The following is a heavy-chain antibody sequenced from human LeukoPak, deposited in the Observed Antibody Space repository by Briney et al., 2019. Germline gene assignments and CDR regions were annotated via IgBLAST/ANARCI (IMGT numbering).Heavy chain of an antibody. D-gene: IGHD3-22*01. V-gene: IGHV4-59*12. CDR3: ARESGSSGYYNYFDY. J-gene: IGHJ4*02. Sequence: PAETLSLTCTVSGGSITNYYWTWIRQPPGKGLEWIGYIHYSGSTNYNPSLKSRVTISVDTSKNQFSLKLSSVTAADTAVYYCARESGSSGYYNYFDYWGQGTLVTVSS. CDR1: GGSITNYY. CDR2: IHYSGST.